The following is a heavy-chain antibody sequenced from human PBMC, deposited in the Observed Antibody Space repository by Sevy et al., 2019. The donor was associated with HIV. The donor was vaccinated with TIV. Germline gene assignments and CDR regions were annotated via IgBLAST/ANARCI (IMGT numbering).Heavy chain of an antibody. J-gene: IGHJ4*02. V-gene: IGHV4-59*08. Sequence: SETLSLTCTVSGGSMINYHWSWIRQPPGKGLEWIGFIYDSMTSKYNSSFMSRVSISGDPSKNQFSLRLNSVTAADTAVYYCVSHGMSATADYWGQGTLVTVSS. CDR3: VSHGMSATADY. D-gene: IGHD6-13*01. CDR2: IYDSMTS. CDR1: GGSMINYH.